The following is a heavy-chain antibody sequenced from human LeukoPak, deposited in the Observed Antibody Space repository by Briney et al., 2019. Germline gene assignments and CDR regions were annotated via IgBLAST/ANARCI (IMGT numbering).Heavy chain of an antibody. CDR1: GFTFSSYA. CDR3: AKDRLAAAGPLCFDY. CDR2: ISGTGGST. V-gene: IGHV3-23*01. Sequence: GGSLRLSCAASGFTFSSYAMSWVRQAPGKGLEWVSVISGTGGSTYYADSVKGRFTISRDNSKNTLYLQMNSLRAEDTAVYYCAKDRLAAAGPLCFDYWGQGTLVTVPS. D-gene: IGHD6-13*01. J-gene: IGHJ4*02.